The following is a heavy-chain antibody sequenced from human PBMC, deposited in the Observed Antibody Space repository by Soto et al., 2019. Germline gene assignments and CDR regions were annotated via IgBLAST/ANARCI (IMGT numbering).Heavy chain of an antibody. J-gene: IGHJ6*02. D-gene: IGHD6-19*01. Sequence: GGSLRLSCAASGFTFSSYAMHWVRQAPGKGLEWVAVISYDGSNKYYADSVKGRFTISRDNSKNTLYLQMNSLRAEDTAVYYCARDEAYGGWYLYYYGMDVWGQGTTVTVSS. CDR2: ISYDGSNK. CDR3: ARDEAYGGWYLYYYGMDV. V-gene: IGHV3-30-3*01. CDR1: GFTFSSYA.